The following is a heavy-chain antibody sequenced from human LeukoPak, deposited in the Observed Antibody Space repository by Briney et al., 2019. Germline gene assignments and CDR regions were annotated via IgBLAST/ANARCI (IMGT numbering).Heavy chain of an antibody. J-gene: IGHJ4*02. CDR2: IHSGGST. Sequence: PGGSLRLSCAASGFTVSRDYMNWVRQAPGKGLEWVSVIHSGGSTHYADSVKGRFTISRDNSKNTLYLQMDSLRAEDTAVYYCATTYYYDRSGYTPYWGQGTLVTVSS. V-gene: IGHV3-66*01. CDR3: ATTYYYDRSGYTPY. CDR1: GFTVSRDY. D-gene: IGHD3-22*01.